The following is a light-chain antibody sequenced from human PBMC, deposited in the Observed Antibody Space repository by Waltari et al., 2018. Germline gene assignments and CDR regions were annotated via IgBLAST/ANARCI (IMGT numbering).Light chain of an antibody. Sequence: SYVLTQPPSVSVAPGKTARITCGGNNIGSKSVHWYQQKPGQAPVLVIYDDSDRPSGIPEGFSGSNSGNTATLTISRVEAGDEADYYCQVWDSSSDHRGWVFGGGTKLTVL. CDR3: QVWDSSSDHRGWV. CDR2: DDS. V-gene: IGLV3-21*04. J-gene: IGLJ3*02. CDR1: NIGSKS.